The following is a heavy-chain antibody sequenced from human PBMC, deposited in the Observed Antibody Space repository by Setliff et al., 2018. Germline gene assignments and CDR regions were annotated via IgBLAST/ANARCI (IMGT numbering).Heavy chain of an antibody. D-gene: IGHD6-19*01. CDR3: AKGLGIAVAGMGVY. J-gene: IGHJ4*02. Sequence: LSLTCAVYGGSFSTYYWIWIRQPPGKGLEWVSYISSSSSTIYYADSVKGRFTISRDNSKNTLYLQMNSLRAQDTAVYYCAKGLGIAVAGMGVYWGQGTLVTVSS. CDR2: ISSSSSTI. CDR1: GGSFSTYY. V-gene: IGHV3-11*04.